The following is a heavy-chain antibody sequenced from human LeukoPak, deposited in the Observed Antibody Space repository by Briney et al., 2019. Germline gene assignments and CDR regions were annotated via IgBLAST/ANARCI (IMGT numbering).Heavy chain of an antibody. D-gene: IGHD6-19*01. J-gene: IGHJ4*02. Sequence: ASLKVSCKASGYTSTDYYMHWMRQAPGQGPEWMGWMNPTSGGANYAQKFQGRVTMTTDTSITTAYMELSSLRSDDTAVYYCAPRRVAADKGFDYWGQGTLVTVSS. CDR1: GYTSTDYY. CDR3: APRRVAADKGFDY. V-gene: IGHV1-2*02. CDR2: MNPTSGGA.